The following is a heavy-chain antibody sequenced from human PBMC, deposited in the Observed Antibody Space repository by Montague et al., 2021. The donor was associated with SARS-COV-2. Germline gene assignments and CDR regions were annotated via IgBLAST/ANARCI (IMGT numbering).Heavy chain of an antibody. CDR2: IYWDDDK. V-gene: IGHV2-5*02. CDR1: GFSLSTTGVG. D-gene: IGHD3-22*01. J-gene: IGHJ4*02. Sequence: PALVKPTQTLTLTCTFSGFSLSTTGVGVGWIRQPPGEALEWLALIYWDDDKRYSPSLKSRLTITKDTSKNQVVLTMTNMDPVDTATYCCAHRIARHYDTSAYLWCPFDFWGQGTLVTVSS. CDR3: AHRIARHYDTSAYLWCPFDF.